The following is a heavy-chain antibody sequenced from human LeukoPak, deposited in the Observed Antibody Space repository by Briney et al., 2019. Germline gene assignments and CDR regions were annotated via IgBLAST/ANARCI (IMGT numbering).Heavy chain of an antibody. CDR3: ARDGYSSGWYSVSAFDI. D-gene: IGHD6-19*01. Sequence: SETLSLTCTVSGGSISSYYWSWIRQPPGKGLEWIGYIYYSGSTNYNPSLKSRVTISVDTSKNQFSLKLSSVTAADTAVYYCARDGYSSGWYSVSAFDIWGQGTMVTVSS. V-gene: IGHV4-59*01. CDR2: IYYSGST. J-gene: IGHJ3*02. CDR1: GGSISSYY.